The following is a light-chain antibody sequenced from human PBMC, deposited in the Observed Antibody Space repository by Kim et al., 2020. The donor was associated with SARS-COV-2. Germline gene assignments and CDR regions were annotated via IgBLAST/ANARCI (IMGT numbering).Light chain of an antibody. J-gene: IGLJ3*02. CDR2: GDK. CDR1: SLRGYY. Sequence: ALGQTVTITCQGDSLRGYYASWFRQKSGQAPIRVIYGDKNRPSGIPDRCSGSGSGNTASLTITGAQAEDEADYYCNSRDSSGNHVLFGGGTQLTVL. CDR3: NSRDSSGNHVL. V-gene: IGLV3-19*01.